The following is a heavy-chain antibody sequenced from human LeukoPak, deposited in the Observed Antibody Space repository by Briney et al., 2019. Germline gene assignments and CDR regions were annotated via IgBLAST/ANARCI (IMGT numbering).Heavy chain of an antibody. D-gene: IGHD3-9*01. Sequence: SETLSLTCTVSGGSISNSGYYWDWVRQPPGKGLEWIGYIHYSGSTNYSPSLKSRVTMSVDTSKNQFSLKLSSVTAADTAVYYCARSLMYYDALIGYSPQNFDYWGQGTLVTVSS. J-gene: IGHJ4*02. CDR1: GGSISNSGYY. CDR2: IHYSGST. V-gene: IGHV4-61*05. CDR3: ARSLMYYDALIGYSPQNFDY.